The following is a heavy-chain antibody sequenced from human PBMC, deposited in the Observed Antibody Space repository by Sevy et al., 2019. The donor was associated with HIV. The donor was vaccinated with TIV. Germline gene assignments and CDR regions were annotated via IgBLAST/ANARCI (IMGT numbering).Heavy chain of an antibody. Sequence: ASVKVSCKASGYTFTGYYMHWVRQAPGQGLEWMGWINPNSGGTNYAQKFQGWVTMTRDTSISTAYMELSRLRSDDTAVYYCARGGLAAKYYFDYCGQGTLVTVSS. V-gene: IGHV1-2*04. J-gene: IGHJ4*02. D-gene: IGHD6-13*01. CDR1: GYTFTGYY. CDR3: ARGGLAAKYYFDY. CDR2: INPNSGGT.